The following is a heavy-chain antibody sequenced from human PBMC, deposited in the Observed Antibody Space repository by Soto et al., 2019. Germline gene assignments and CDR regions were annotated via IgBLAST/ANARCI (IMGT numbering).Heavy chain of an antibody. Sequence: PVGSLRLSCAASGFTFSSYGMHWVRQAPGKGLEWVAVISYDGSNKYYADSVKGRFTISRDNSKNTLYLQMNGLRPEDAAVYYCARDQYDILTGPNYWGQGTLVTVSS. V-gene: IGHV3-30*03. CDR1: GFTFSSYG. CDR3: ARDQYDILTGPNY. CDR2: ISYDGSNK. D-gene: IGHD3-9*01. J-gene: IGHJ4*02.